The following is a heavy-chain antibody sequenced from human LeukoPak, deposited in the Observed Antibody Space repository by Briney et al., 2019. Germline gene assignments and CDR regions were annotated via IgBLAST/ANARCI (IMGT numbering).Heavy chain of an antibody. J-gene: IGHJ4*02. CDR1: GGSISSYY. Sequence: PSETLSLTCTVSGGSISSYYWSWIRQPPGKGLEWIGYIYYSGSTNYNPSLKSRDTISEDTPKNQFSLKLSSVTAADTAVYYCARRVYSSGWYFDYWGQGTLVTVSS. D-gene: IGHD6-19*01. CDR3: ARRVYSSGWYFDY. V-gene: IGHV4-59*08. CDR2: IYYSGST.